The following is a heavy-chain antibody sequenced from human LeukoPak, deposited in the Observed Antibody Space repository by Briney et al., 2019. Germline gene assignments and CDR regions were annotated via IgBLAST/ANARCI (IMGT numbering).Heavy chain of an antibody. J-gene: IGHJ4*02. CDR2: ISGSGGST. CDR3: AKCGWGSSSWYPPIYWSFDY. Sequence: GGSQRLSCAASGFTFSSYAMSGARHAPGKGLEWVSAISGSGGSTYCVDSVKGRFTISRDNSKNTLYLQMNSLRAEDTAVYYCAKCGWGSSSWYPPIYWSFDYWGQGTLVTVSS. D-gene: IGHD6-13*01. CDR1: GFTFSSYA. V-gene: IGHV3-23*01.